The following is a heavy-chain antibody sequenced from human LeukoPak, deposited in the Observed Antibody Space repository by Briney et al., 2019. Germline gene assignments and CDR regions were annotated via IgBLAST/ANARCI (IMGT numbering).Heavy chain of an antibody. CDR3: ANYYEGTGYRFDY. D-gene: IGHD3-22*01. Sequence: PSETLSLTCTGSGGTISSNRWWSWVRQPPGEGLEWIGEIYHSGRTNYNASLKSRVTISVDKSNNQVSLKLSSVTAADTAVYYCANYYEGTGYRFDYWGQGTLVTVSS. V-gene: IGHV4-4*02. J-gene: IGHJ4*02. CDR1: GGTISSNRW. CDR2: IYHSGRT.